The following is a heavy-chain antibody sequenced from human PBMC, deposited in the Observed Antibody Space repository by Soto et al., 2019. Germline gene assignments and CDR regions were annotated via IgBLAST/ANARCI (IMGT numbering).Heavy chain of an antibody. CDR2: VNGDGYTT. CDR1: GFTFSRHW. J-gene: IGHJ4*02. Sequence: EVQLVESGGGLVQPGGSLRFSCAASGFTFSRHWMHWVRQAPGKGLEWVSRVNGDGYTTTYTDSVKGRFTSSRDNAKNTVYLQMNSLRVEDTAAYYWARVRQTVATTMGYWGQGIVVTVSS. V-gene: IGHV3-74*01. CDR3: ARVRQTVATTMGY. D-gene: IGHD5-12*01.